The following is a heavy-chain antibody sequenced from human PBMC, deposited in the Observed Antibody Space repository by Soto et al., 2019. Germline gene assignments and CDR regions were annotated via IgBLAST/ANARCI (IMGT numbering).Heavy chain of an antibody. Sequence: GGSLRLSCAVSGFTFSSYAMSWVRQAPGKGLEWVSAISGSGGSTYYADSVKGRFTISRDNSKDTLYLQMNSLRAEDTAVYYCAKVVFGVVILGYFDYWGQGTLVTVSS. D-gene: IGHD3-3*01. V-gene: IGHV3-23*01. J-gene: IGHJ4*02. CDR2: ISGSGGST. CDR1: GFTFSSYA. CDR3: AKVVFGVVILGYFDY.